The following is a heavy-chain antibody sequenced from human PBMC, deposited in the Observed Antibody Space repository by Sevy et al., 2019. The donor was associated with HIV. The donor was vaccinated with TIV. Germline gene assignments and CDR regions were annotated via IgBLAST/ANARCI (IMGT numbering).Heavy chain of an antibody. Sequence: SETLSLTCTVSGGSISTSSYYWGWIRQPPGKGLEWIGTIYYSGSTSYNPSLKSRVTISVDTSKNQFSLKLSSVTAAETAVYYCASSYRTRWANFDYWGKGSLVTVSS. V-gene: IGHV4-39*01. CDR3: ASSYRTRWANFDY. CDR2: IYYSGST. J-gene: IGHJ4*02. CDR1: GGSISTSSYY. D-gene: IGHD1-26*01.